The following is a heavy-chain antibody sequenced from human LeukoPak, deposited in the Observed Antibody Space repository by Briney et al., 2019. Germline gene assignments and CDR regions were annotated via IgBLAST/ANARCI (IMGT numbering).Heavy chain of an antibody. V-gene: IGHV1-18*01. CDR2: IATYNGKT. D-gene: IGHD1-14*01. CDR3: ARVYNSYYYYMDV. CDR1: GYPFDIYG. Sequence: GAPVKGPCKASGYPFDIYGIAWVGQAPGQGPEGMGWIATYNGKTDYAQNLQGRVTMTTDLSTGTAYMELRSLRSDDTAVYYCARVYNSYYYYMDVWGKGTPVTVSS. J-gene: IGHJ6*03.